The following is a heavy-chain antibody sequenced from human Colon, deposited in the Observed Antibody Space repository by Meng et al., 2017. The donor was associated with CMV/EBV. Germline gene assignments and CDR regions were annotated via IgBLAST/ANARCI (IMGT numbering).Heavy chain of an antibody. J-gene: IGHJ4*02. V-gene: IGHV4-34*01. CDR1: GGSFSGYY. Sequence: GSLRLSCALYGGSFSGYYWTWIRQPPGKGLEWIGRISHSGSTNYNPSLKSRVTISIDTSNNQFSLKVTSVTAADTAVYYCARAQTGTFDYWGQGILVTVSS. CDR2: ISHSGST. D-gene: IGHD1-1*01. CDR3: ARAQTGTFDY.